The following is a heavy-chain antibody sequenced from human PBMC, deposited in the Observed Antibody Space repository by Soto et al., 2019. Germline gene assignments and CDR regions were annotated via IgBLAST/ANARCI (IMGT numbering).Heavy chain of an antibody. J-gene: IGHJ6*02. CDR2: ISGSGGST. CDR3: AKGDDFSAYYYYGMDV. V-gene: IGHV3-23*01. Sequence: EVQLLESGGGLVQPGGSLRLSCAASGFTFSSYAMSWVRQAPGKGLKWVSAISGSGGSTYYADSVKGRFTISRDNSKNTLYLQMNSLRAEDTAVYYCAKGDDFSAYYYYGMDVWGQGTTVTVSS. CDR1: GFTFSSYA. D-gene: IGHD3-3*01.